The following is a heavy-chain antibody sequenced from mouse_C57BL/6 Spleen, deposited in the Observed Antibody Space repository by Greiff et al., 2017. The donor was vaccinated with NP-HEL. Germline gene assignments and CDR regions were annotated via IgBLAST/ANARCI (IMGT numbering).Heavy chain of an antibody. CDR3: ARSITTVTAY. CDR1: GYTFTSYW. V-gene: IGHV1-61*01. CDR2: IYPSDSET. D-gene: IGHD1-1*01. J-gene: IGHJ3*01. Sequence: QVQLQQSGAELVRPGSSVKLSCKASGYTFTSYWMDWVKQRPGQGLEWIGNIYPSDSETHFNQKFKDKAELTVSKSSSKAYMQLSSLTSEDSAVYYCARSITTVTAYWGKGTLVTVSA.